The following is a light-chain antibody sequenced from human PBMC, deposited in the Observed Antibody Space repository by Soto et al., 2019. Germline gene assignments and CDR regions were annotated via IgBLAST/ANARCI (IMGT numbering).Light chain of an antibody. Sequence: DIQMTQSPSTLSASVGDRVTITCRASQSISSWLAWYQQKLGKAPKLLIYDASNLETGVPSRFSGSGSGTDFTFTISSLQPEDIATYYCQQYSNLITFGQGTRLEIK. CDR1: QSISSW. J-gene: IGKJ5*01. CDR2: DAS. V-gene: IGKV1-5*01. CDR3: QQYSNLIT.